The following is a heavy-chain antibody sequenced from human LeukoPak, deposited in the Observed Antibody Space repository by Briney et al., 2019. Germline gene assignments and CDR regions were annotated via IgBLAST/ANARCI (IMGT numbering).Heavy chain of an antibody. Sequence: SVKVSCKTSGGTFNSSAISWVRQAPGQGLEWLGGIMPLFGTAGYAQKFQGRVTITKDESTRTVYLELTSLTSDDTAVYYCARDVHGDYGSGWFDPWGQGTLVSFSS. CDR3: ARDVHGDYGSGWFDP. D-gene: IGHD4-17*01. CDR2: IMPLFGTA. CDR1: GGTFNSSA. V-gene: IGHV1-69*05. J-gene: IGHJ5*02.